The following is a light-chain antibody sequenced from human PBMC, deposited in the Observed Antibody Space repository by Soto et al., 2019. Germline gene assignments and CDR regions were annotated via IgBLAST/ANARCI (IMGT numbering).Light chain of an antibody. CDR1: QSLLHSNGYNY. V-gene: IGKV2-28*01. J-gene: IGKJ3*01. CDR2: LGS. Sequence: DLVMTQSPLSLPVTPGEPASFSCRSSQSLLHSNGYNYLDWYLQKPGKSPQLLIYLGSNRASGVPDRFSGSGSCTDFTLKISRVEAEDVGVYYCMQSLQSPSTFGPGTKVDIK. CDR3: MQSLQSPST.